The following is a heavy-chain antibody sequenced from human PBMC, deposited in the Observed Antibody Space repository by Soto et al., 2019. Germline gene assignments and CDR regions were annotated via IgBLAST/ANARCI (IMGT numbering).Heavy chain of an antibody. D-gene: IGHD3-22*01. V-gene: IGHV3-30-3*01. CDR1: GFTFSSYA. CDR2: ISYDGSNK. J-gene: IGHJ5*02. Sequence: GVSLRLSCAASGFTFSSYAMHWVRQAPGKGLEWVAVISYDGSNKYYADSVKGRFTISRDNSKNTLYLQMNGLRAEDTAVYYCATGDDSSGQSRPAFDPWGQGP. CDR3: ATGDDSSGQSRPAFDP.